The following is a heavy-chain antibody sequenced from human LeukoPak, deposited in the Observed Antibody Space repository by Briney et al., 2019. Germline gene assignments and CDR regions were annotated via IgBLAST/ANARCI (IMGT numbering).Heavy chain of an antibody. J-gene: IGHJ5*02. D-gene: IGHD2-8*01. CDR3: ATRRTNGDGWFDP. CDR1: GGTFSSYA. Sequence: GASLKVSCKASGGTFSSYAISWVRQAPGQGLEWMGGIIPIFGTANYAQKFQGRVTITADESTSTAYMELSSLRSEDTAVYYCATRRTNGDGWFDPWGQGTLVTVSS. V-gene: IGHV1-69*13. CDR2: IIPIFGTA.